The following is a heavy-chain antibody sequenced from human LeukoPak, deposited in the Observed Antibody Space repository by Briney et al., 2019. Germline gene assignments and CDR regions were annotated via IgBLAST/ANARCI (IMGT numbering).Heavy chain of an antibody. CDR3: VRGDFTLDY. J-gene: IGHJ4*02. CDR1: GFTISGVW. CDR2: IKDDASIR. V-gene: IGHV3-74*01. Sequence: GGSLRLSCTASGFTISGVWVRWVRQAPGNGLVWVSRIKDDASIRDYAESVKGRFTISRDNAKNTLYLQIDSLRADDTAVYYCVRGDFTLDYWGQGTLVTVSS. D-gene: IGHD2-21*02.